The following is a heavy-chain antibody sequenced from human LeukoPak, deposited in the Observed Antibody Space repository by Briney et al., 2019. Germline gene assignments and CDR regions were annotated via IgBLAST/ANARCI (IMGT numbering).Heavy chain of an antibody. D-gene: IGHD1-26*01. CDR3: ARDTVEPWELLGKNDY. Sequence: PGGSLRLSCAASGFTFSSYWMSWVRQAPGKGLEWVANIKQDGSEKYYVDSVMGRFTISRDNAKNSLYLQMNSLRAEDTAVYYCARDTVEPWELLGKNDYWGQGTLVTVSS. J-gene: IGHJ4*02. CDR2: IKQDGSEK. CDR1: GFTFSSYW. V-gene: IGHV3-7*01.